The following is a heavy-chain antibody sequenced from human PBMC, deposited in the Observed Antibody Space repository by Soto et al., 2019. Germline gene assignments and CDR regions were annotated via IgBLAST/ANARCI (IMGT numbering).Heavy chain of an antibody. CDR1: GYTFTSYG. D-gene: IGHD3-16*01. V-gene: IGHV1-18*01. CDR3: ARDWFGVDY. Sequence: QVELVQSGAEVKKPGASVKVSCKASGYTFTSYGISWVRQAPGQGLEWMVWINAYNGNTNYAQKPQXXXTXXTVKSTSTAYMELRSLRSDDTAVYYCARDWFGVDYWGRGTLVTVSS. CDR2: INAYNGNT. J-gene: IGHJ4*02.